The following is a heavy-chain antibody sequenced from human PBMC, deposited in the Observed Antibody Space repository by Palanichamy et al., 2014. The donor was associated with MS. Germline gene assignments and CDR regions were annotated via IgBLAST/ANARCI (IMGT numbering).Heavy chain of an antibody. J-gene: IGHJ2*01. D-gene: IGHD2-15*01. CDR2: IWYDGSNK. V-gene: IGHV3-33*01. Sequence: QVQLVEVWGRAWSSLGRSLRLSCAASGFTFSNYGMHWVRQAPGKGLEWVALIWYDGSNKYYADSVKGRFTISRDNSKNTLYLQMNSLRAEDTAMYYCARDIAVVGGSDWYFDLWGRGTLVTVSS. CDR1: GFTFSNYG. CDR3: ARDIAVVGGSDWYFDL.